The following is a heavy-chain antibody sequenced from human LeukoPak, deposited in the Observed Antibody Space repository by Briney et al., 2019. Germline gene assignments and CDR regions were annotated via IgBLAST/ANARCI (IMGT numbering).Heavy chain of an antibody. CDR2: ISGSGSSI. D-gene: IGHD3-22*01. Sequence: GGSLRLSCAASGFAFSDYYMSWVRQAPGKGLEWVSYISGSGSSIYQADSVKGRLTISRDNAKNSLYLQMNSLRAEDTAVYYCARGKISYDTSGYPIFHYWGQGTLVTVSS. V-gene: IGHV3-11*01. CDR3: ARGKISYDTSGYPIFHY. CDR1: GFAFSDYY. J-gene: IGHJ4*02.